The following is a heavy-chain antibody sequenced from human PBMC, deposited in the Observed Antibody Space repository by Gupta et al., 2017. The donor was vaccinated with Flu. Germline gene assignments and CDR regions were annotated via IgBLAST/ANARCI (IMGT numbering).Heavy chain of an antibody. CDR1: GFTFSCSY. J-gene: IGHJ4*02. Sequence: EMQLVESGGGLVQPGGSLRLSSPALGFTFSCSYFLWVRQAPGKGLVWVSRINPDGRSTTYAESVKGRFTISRDNAKNTLYLQMNSLGDDDTAVYYCATVTSGCWGQGTLVTVSS. D-gene: IGHD4-17*01. CDR2: INPDGRST. V-gene: IGHV3-74*03. CDR3: ATVTSGC.